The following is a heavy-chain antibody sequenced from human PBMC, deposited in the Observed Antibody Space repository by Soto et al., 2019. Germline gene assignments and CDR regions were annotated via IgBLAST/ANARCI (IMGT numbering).Heavy chain of an antibody. CDR2: ISYDGST. Sequence: SETLSLTCTISGASITYDDHHWGWIRQPPGMGLEWIGHISYDGSTRSRYNVSLQSRAVISIGASRDQLSLTLTSVTAADTAVYYCARSYSGYDFGSRNYFDYWGQGSLVTVSS. D-gene: IGHD5-12*01. J-gene: IGHJ4*02. CDR1: GASITYDDHH. CDR3: ARSYSGYDFGSRNYFDY. V-gene: IGHV4-30-4*02.